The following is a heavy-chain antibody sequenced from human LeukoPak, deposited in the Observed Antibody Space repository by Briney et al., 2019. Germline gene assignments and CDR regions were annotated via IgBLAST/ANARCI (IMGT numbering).Heavy chain of an antibody. CDR1: GFTFSSYG. CDR2: IWYDGSNK. V-gene: IGHV3-33*06. J-gene: IGHJ5*02. CDR3: AKGSEYSSSFNWFDP. D-gene: IGHD6-6*01. Sequence: GGSLRLSCAASGFTFSSYGMHWVRQAPGKGLGWVAVIWYDGSNKYYADSVKGRFTISRDNSKNTLYLQMNSLRAEDTAVYYCAKGSEYSSSFNWFDPWGQGTLVTVSS.